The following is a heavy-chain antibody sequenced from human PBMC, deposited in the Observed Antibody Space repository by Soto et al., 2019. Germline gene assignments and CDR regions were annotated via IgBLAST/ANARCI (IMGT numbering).Heavy chain of an antibody. CDR2: ISAFNGNT. CDR1: GFRFSDYG. D-gene: IGHD3-16*01. J-gene: IGHJ3*01. CDR3: ARSYYLADAFDV. Sequence: ASVKVSCKASGFRFSDYGFNWLRQAPGQGLEWMGWISAFNGNTETAQGLQDRVTMTTDSSTTTAHMDLTNLTTDDTAIYYCARSYYLADAFDVWGQGTMVTVS. V-gene: IGHV1-18*01.